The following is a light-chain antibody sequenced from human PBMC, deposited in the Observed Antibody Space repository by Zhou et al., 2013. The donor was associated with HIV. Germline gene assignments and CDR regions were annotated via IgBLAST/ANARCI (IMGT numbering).Light chain of an antibody. V-gene: IGKV3-20*01. CDR2: GTS. CDR3: QQYASSPCA. CDR1: QSLDNTY. Sequence: VVLTQSPDTLSLSVGETATLSCRVSQSLDNTYLAWYQQRPGQSPRLLIYGTSTRATDIPGRFSGSGSGTEFTLTINKLEAEDCAIYFCQQYASSPCAFGQGTRIEIK. J-gene: IGKJ2*01.